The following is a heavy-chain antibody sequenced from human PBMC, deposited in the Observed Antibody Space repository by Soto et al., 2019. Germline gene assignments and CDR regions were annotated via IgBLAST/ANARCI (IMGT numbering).Heavy chain of an antibody. CDR3: AKDFSSGYPIDY. CDR2: ISYDGSNK. CDR1: GFTFSSYG. V-gene: IGHV3-30*18. D-gene: IGHD3-22*01. Sequence: GGSLRLSCAASGFTFSSYGMHWVRQAPGKGLEWVAVISYDGSNKYYADSVKGRSTISRDNSKNTLYLQMNSLRAEDTAVYYCAKDFSSGYPIDYWGQGTLVTVSS. J-gene: IGHJ4*02.